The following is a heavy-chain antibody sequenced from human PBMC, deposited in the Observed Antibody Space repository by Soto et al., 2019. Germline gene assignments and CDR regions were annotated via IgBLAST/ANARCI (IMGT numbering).Heavy chain of an antibody. V-gene: IGHV3-53*01. CDR2: IYSGGST. Sequence: HPGGSLRLSCAASGFTVSSNYMSWVRQAPGKGLEWVSVIYSGGSTYYADSVKGRFTISRDNSKKTLYLQMHSLRAEDTAVYYCARGGGDYYDSSGYLVDNGMDVWGQGTTVTVSS. CDR3: ARGGGDYYDSSGYLVDNGMDV. D-gene: IGHD3-22*01. J-gene: IGHJ6*02. CDR1: GFTVSSNY.